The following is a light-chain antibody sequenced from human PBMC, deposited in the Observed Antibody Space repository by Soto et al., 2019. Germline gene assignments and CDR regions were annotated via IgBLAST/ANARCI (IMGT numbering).Light chain of an antibody. V-gene: IGLV2-23*02. Sequence: QSALTQPPSVSGSPGQSVAISCTGTSSDVGTYNRVSWYQQPPGKAPRLMIYEVIKRPSGVSNRFSGSKSGNTASLTISGLQAEDEADYYCCSYAGSSVYVFGTGTKVTVL. CDR3: CSYAGSSVYV. J-gene: IGLJ1*01. CDR2: EVI. CDR1: SSDVGTYNR.